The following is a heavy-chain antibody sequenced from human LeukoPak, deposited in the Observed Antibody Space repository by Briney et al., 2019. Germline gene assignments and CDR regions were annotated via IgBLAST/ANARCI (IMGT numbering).Heavy chain of an antibody. J-gene: IGHJ4*02. CDR2: ISGSGGST. D-gene: IGHD1-26*01. CDR3: VKVGGCTGEKRLCAPNFDY. CDR1: GFTFSSYA. Sequence: GGSLRLSCAASGFTFSSYAMSWVRQAPGRGLEWVSAISGSGGSTYYADSVKGRFTISRDNSKNTLYLQMNSLRAEDTAVYYCVKVGGCTGEKRLCAPNFDYWGQGTLVTVSS. V-gene: IGHV3-23*01.